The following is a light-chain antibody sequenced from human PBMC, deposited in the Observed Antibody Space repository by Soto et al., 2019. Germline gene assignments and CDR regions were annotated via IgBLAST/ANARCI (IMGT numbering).Light chain of an antibody. V-gene: IGKV1-39*01. CDR2: AAS. CDR3: QQSYSTPYT. J-gene: IGKJ2*01. Sequence: DIQMTQSPSSLSASVGDRVTITCRASQTISSYLNWYQQKPGKAPKLLIYAASSLQSGVPSRFSGSGSGTDFTLTSSSLQPEEYATYYCQQSYSTPYTFGQGTKLEIK. CDR1: QTISSY.